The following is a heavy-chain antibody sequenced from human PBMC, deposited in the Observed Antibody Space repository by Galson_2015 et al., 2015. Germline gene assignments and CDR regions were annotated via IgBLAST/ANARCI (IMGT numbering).Heavy chain of an antibody. Sequence: SLRLSCAASGFTFSSYPMSWVRQAPGKGLEWVSFISSSSTYKYYADSVKGRFTISRDSAKNSLYLLMSSLRVEDTAIYYCARDNEQSSSSFTSWGQGTLVTVSS. CDR1: GFTFSSYP. CDR3: ARDNEQSSSSFTS. D-gene: IGHD6-6*01. V-gene: IGHV3-21*01. J-gene: IGHJ5*02. CDR2: ISSSSTYK.